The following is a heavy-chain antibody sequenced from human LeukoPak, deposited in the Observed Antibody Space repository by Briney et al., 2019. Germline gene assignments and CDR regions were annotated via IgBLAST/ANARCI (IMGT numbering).Heavy chain of an antibody. CDR2: IWYDGSNK. D-gene: IGHD4-17*01. V-gene: IGHV3-33*06. J-gene: IGHJ4*02. CDR1: GFTFSNYG. CDR3: AKVGHGDYYVDY. Sequence: GRSLRLSCAASGFTFSNYGMHWVRQAPGKGLEWVAVIWYDGSNKYYADSVKGRFTISRDNSKNTLYLQMNSLRAEDTAVYYCAKVGHGDYYVDYWGQGTLVTVSS.